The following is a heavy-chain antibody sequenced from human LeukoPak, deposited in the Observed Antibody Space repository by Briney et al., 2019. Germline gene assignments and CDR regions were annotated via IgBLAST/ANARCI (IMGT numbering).Heavy chain of an antibody. CDR1: GISFSSYG. CDR3: ARKGTYYDYVWGSYLPDY. D-gene: IGHD3-16*02. CDR2: IWYDGSNK. Sequence: GGSLRLSCVASGISFSSYGMHWVRQAPGKGLEWVAVIWYDGSNKYYADSVKGRFTISRDNSKNTLYLQMNSLRAEDTAVYYCARKGTYYDYVWGSYLPDYWGQGTLVTVSS. V-gene: IGHV3-33*08. J-gene: IGHJ4*02.